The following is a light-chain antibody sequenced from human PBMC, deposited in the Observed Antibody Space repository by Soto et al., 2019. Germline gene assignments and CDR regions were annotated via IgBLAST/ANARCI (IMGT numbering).Light chain of an antibody. J-gene: IGKJ1*01. V-gene: IGKV1-6*01. Sequence: AIQMTQSPSSLSASVGDRVTITCRASQGISDDLGWYQQKAGQAPNLLISAASRLQSGVPSRFSRRGSGTDFTLTICCLKTEDFATYYCLQDYDYPRTFGQGTKVELK. CDR3: LQDYDYPRT. CDR2: AAS. CDR1: QGISDD.